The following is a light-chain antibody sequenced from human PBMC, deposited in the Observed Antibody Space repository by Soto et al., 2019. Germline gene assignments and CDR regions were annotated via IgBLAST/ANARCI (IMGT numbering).Light chain of an antibody. CDR3: QQYYNTPFT. Sequence: DIVMTQSPDSLAVSLGERATINCKSSQTVLYSSTNKNSLAWYQQKPGQPPKLLIYWASTRESGVPDRFSGSGSVTDFTLTISSLQAEDVAIYYCQQYYNTPFTFGPGTKVGIK. CDR1: QTVLYSSTNKNS. CDR2: WAS. J-gene: IGKJ3*01. V-gene: IGKV4-1*01.